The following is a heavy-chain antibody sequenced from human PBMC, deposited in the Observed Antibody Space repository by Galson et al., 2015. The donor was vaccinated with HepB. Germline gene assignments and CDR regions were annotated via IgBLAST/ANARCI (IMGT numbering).Heavy chain of an antibody. CDR2: INPTSGGT. J-gene: IGHJ6*02. CDR1: GYPFTGYY. CDR3: ARSYSSAGLDV. Sequence: SVKVSCKASGYPFTGYYLHWVRQAPGQGLEWMGRINPTSGGTNYAQRFQGRVTMTRDTSISTAYMELSRLRSDDTFVYYCARSYSSAGLDVWGPGTTVIVSS. D-gene: IGHD1-26*01. V-gene: IGHV1-2*05.